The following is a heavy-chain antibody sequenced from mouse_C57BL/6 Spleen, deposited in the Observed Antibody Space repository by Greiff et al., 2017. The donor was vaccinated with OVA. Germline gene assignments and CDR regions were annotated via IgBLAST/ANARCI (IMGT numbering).Heavy chain of an antibody. J-gene: IGHJ1*03. CDR3: ARGGDYWYFDV. V-gene: IGHV5-4*03. CDR1: GFTFSSYA. D-gene: IGHD2-13*01. CDR2: ISDGGSYT. Sequence: EVKVVESGGGLVKPGGSLKLSCAASGFTFSSYAMSWVRQTPEKRLEWVATISDGGSYTYYPDNVQGRFTISRDNAKNNLYLQMSHLKSEDTAMYYCARGGDYWYFDVWGTGTTVTVSS.